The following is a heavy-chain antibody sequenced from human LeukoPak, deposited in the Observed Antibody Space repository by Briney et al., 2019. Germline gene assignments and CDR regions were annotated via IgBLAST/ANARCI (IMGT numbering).Heavy chain of an antibody. V-gene: IGHV1-46*01. D-gene: IGHD6-13*01. CDR2: INPSGGST. CDR1: GYTFTSYY. J-gene: IGHJ6*02. Sequence: GASVKVSCEASGYTFTSYYMHWVRQAPGQGLEWMGIINPSGGSTSYAQKFQGRVTMTRDTSTSTVYMELSSLRSEDTAVYYCARASSWYYYGMDVWGQGTTVTVSS. CDR3: ARASSWYYYGMDV.